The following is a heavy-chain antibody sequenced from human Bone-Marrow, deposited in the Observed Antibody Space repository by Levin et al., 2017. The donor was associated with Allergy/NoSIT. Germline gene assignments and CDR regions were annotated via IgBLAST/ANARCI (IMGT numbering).Heavy chain of an antibody. J-gene: IGHJ4*02. D-gene: IGHD3-16*01. V-gene: IGHV3-11*03. CDR1: GFTFSDYY. Sequence: NAGGSLRLSCTASGFTFSDYYMSWIRQAPGEGLEWLSYISGSSTSIAYADSVKGRFTVSRDNAKNSLYLQMDSLRADDTAVYYCARNREITADYGDSWGQGTLVTVSS. CDR3: ARNREITADYGDS. CDR2: ISGSSTSI.